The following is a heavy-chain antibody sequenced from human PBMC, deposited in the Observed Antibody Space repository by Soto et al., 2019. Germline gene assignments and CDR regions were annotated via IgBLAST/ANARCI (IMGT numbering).Heavy chain of an antibody. Sequence: QVQLVESGGGVVQPGRSLRLSCAASGFTFSSYGMHRVRQAPGKGLEWVAVISYDGSNKYYADSVKGRFTISRDNSKNTLYLQMNSLRAEDTAVYYCASDYGMDVWGQGTTVTVSS. CDR2: ISYDGSNK. J-gene: IGHJ6*02. CDR1: GFTFSSYG. CDR3: ASDYGMDV. V-gene: IGHV3-30*03.